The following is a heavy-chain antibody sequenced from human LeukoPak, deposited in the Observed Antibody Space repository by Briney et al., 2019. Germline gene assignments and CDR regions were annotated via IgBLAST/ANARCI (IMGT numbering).Heavy chain of an antibody. Sequence: SETLSLTCTGSGGSISSYYWSWIRQPPGKGLEWIGYIYYSGSTNYNPSLKSRVTISVDTSKNQFSLKLSSVTAADTAVYYCATPLADGYWALGYWGQGTLVTVSS. J-gene: IGHJ4*02. CDR3: ATPLADGYWALGY. CDR2: IYYSGST. CDR1: GGSISSYY. V-gene: IGHV4-59*01. D-gene: IGHD2-8*02.